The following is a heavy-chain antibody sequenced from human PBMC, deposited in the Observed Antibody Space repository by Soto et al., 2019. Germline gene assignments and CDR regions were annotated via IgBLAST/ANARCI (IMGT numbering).Heavy chain of an antibody. CDR2: ISYDGSNK. Sequence: QVQLVESGGGVVQPGRSLRLSCAASGFTFSSYGMHWVRQAPGKGLEWVAVISYDGSNKYYADSVKGRFTISRDNSKNTLYLQMNSLRAEDTAVYYCAKDNTYDFWSGYFDYWGQGTLVTVSS. CDR1: GFTFSSYG. J-gene: IGHJ4*02. V-gene: IGHV3-30*18. CDR3: AKDNTYDFWSGYFDY. D-gene: IGHD3-3*01.